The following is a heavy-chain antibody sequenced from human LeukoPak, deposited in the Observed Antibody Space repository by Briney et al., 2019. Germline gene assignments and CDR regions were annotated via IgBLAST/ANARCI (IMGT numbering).Heavy chain of an antibody. CDR1: GFTFSSYS. V-gene: IGHV3-21*04. D-gene: IGHD3-16*01. CDR3: AKGRDYHPCDY. J-gene: IGHJ4*02. Sequence: GGSLRLSCAASGFTFSSYSMNWVRQAPGKGLEWVSSISSSSSYTYYADSVKGRFTISRDNSKNTLYLQMNSLRAEDTAVYYCAKGRDYHPCDYWGQGTLVTVSS. CDR2: ISSSSSYT.